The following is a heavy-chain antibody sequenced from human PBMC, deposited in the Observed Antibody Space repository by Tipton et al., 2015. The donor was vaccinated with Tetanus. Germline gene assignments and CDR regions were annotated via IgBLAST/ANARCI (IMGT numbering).Heavy chain of an antibody. CDR1: GGSISDKKYY. V-gene: IGHV4-39*02. J-gene: IGHJ3*02. CDR2: IYFEGST. Sequence: SGGSISDKKYYWGWIRQPPGRGLEWIASIYFEGSTYYSPSLKSRVTIAVHRSQNGFSLNLTSVTAADTAVYYCAGTRDYGGNQDAFDIWGQGTLVNVSS. D-gene: IGHD4-23*01. CDR3: AGTRDYGGNQDAFDI.